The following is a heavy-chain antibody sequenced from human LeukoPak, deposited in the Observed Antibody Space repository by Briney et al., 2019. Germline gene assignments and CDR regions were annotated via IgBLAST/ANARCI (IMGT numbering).Heavy chain of an antibody. D-gene: IGHD3-22*01. CDR1: VGSLSRVGYY. CDR2: IYYSGIT. CDR3: ARDRHPNSSGYFARYNWFDP. V-gene: IGHV4-31*03. J-gene: IGHJ5*02. Sequence: SETLSLTCTVPVGSLSRVGYYWSWVRQHPGKGLEWLGYIYYSGITYYNPSLKSRVTISVDTSKNQFSLKLSSVTAADTAVYYCARDRHPNSSGYFARYNWFDPWGQGTLVTVSS.